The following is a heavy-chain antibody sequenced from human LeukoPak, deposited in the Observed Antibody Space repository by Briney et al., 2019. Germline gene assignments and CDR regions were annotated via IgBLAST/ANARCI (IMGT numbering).Heavy chain of an antibody. Sequence: GGSLRLSCAASGFAFSSYPFHWVRQAPGKGLEWVALISYDGRNKYYADSVKGRFTISRDNSNNTLYLQMNSLRTEDTALYYCARGGRKYTYGFGDYWGQGTLVTVSS. CDR2: ISYDGRNK. V-gene: IGHV3-30-3*01. CDR3: ARGGRKYTYGFGDY. J-gene: IGHJ4*02. D-gene: IGHD5-18*01. CDR1: GFAFSSYP.